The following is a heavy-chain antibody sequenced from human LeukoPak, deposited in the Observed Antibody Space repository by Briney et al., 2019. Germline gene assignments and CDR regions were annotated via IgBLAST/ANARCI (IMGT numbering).Heavy chain of an antibody. D-gene: IGHD1-26*01. Sequence: SETLSLTCTVSGGSISSYYWSWIRQPAGKGLESIGHISTSGSTNYNPSLKSRVTISVDTSKNQFSLKLSSVTAADTAVYYCASAVGATTLTYWGQGTLVTVSS. CDR1: GGSISSYY. V-gene: IGHV4-4*07. J-gene: IGHJ4*02. CDR2: ISTSGST. CDR3: ASAVGATTLTY.